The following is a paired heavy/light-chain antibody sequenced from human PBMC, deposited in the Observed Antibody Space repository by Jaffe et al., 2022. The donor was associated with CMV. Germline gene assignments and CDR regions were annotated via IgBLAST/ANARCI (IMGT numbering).Heavy chain of an antibody. Sequence: QVQLQESGPGLVKPSETLSLTCTVSGGSISSYYWSWIRQPPGKGLEWIGYIYYSGSTNYNPSLKSRVTISVDTSKNQFSLKLSSVTAADTAVYYCARRSRCSSTSCAKAYFDYWGQGTLVTVSS. CDR1: GGSISSYY. V-gene: IGHV4-59*08. J-gene: IGHJ4*02. CDR2: IYYSGST. D-gene: IGHD2-2*01. CDR3: ARRSRCSSTSCAKAYFDY.
Light chain of an antibody. CDR1: QSISSW. Sequence: DIQMTQSPSTLSASVGDRVTITCRASQSISSWLAWYQQKPGKAPKLLIYKASSLESGVPSRFSGSGSGTEFTLTISSLQPDDFATYYCQQYNSYLALTFGGGTKVEIK. CDR3: QQYNSYLALT. V-gene: IGKV1-5*03. J-gene: IGKJ4*01. CDR2: KAS.